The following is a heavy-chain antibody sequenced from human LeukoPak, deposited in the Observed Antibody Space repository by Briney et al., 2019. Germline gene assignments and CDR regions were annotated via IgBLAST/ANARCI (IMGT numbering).Heavy chain of an antibody. CDR3: ARRDGYNRYYFDS. CDR1: GGSISSYY. D-gene: IGHD5-24*01. Sequence: PSETVSLTCTVSGGSISSYYWSWIRQPPGKGLEWIGYIYYSGSTNYNPSLQSRVTISVDTSKNQFSLKLSSLTAADTAVYYCARRDGYNRYYFDSWGQGTLVTVSS. J-gene: IGHJ4*02. CDR2: IYYSGST. V-gene: IGHV4-59*08.